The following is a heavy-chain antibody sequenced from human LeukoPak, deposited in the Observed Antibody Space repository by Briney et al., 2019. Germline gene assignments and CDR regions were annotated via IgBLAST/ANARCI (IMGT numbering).Heavy chain of an antibody. D-gene: IGHD3-22*01. J-gene: IGHJ4*01. CDR2: IYYSGST. CDR1: GGSISSYY. CDR3: ARRSYDSSGYYVH. Sequence: SETLSLTCTVSGGSISSYYWSWIRQPPGKGLEWVGIIYYSGSTYYNPSLKSRVTISVDTSKNHFSLKLSSVTAADTAVYYCARRSYDSSGYYVHWGQGTLVTVSP. V-gene: IGHV4-59*04.